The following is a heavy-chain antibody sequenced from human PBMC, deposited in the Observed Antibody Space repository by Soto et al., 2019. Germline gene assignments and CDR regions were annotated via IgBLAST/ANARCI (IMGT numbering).Heavy chain of an antibody. D-gene: IGHD3-10*02. CDR3: ARHVRGAVTMNWFDP. CDR1: GGSIISSNYY. Sequence: QVQLQESGPGLVKPSETLSLTCTVSGGSIISSNYYWGWIRQPPGEGLEWIGSVEYSGSTYDNPSLRSRVTLSEDTSKNQFSLKLSSVTAADTAVYFCARHVRGAVTMNWFDPWGQGTLVTVSS. V-gene: IGHV4-39*01. CDR2: VEYSGST. J-gene: IGHJ5*02.